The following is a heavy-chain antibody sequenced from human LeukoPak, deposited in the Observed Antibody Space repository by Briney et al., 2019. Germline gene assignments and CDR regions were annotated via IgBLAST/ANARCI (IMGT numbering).Heavy chain of an antibody. Sequence: GGSLRLSCAASGFTFSSYSMNWVRQAPGKGLEWVSSISSSSSYIYYADSVKGRFTISRDNSKNTLYLQMNSLRAEDTAVYYCAKAGYSSSWYDWYFDLWGRGTLVTVSS. V-gene: IGHV3-21*04. CDR1: GFTFSSYS. J-gene: IGHJ2*01. D-gene: IGHD6-13*01. CDR3: AKAGYSSSWYDWYFDL. CDR2: ISSSSSYI.